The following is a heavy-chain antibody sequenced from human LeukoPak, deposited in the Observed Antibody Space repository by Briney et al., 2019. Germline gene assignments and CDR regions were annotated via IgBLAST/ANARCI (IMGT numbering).Heavy chain of an antibody. J-gene: IGHJ4*02. D-gene: IGHD6-19*01. CDR1: GFTFSSYW. V-gene: IGHV3-7*05. Sequence: GGSLRLSCAASGFTFSSYWMSWVRQAPGKGLEWVANIKQDGSEKYYVDSVKGRFTISRDNAKNSLYLEMNSLRAEDTAVYYCAKYSGGWSFEYWGQGTLVTVSS. CDR2: IKQDGSEK. CDR3: AKYSGGWSFEY.